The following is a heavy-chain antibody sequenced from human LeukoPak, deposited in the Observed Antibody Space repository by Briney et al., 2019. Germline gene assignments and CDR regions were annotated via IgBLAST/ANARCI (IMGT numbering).Heavy chain of an antibody. CDR3: ARVQTSSIWNLYYAGRATWLDS. Sequence: GGSVRLSCAASGFIFSSYSMTWVRQAPGKGLEWVANINPDGSEKYYVDPVKGRFTISRDNANNSLYLQINSLRAEDTAVYYCARVQTSSIWNLYYAGRATWLDSWGQGTLVTVSS. CDR1: GFIFSSYS. V-gene: IGHV3-7*01. CDR2: INPDGSEK. D-gene: IGHD3-16*01. J-gene: IGHJ5*01.